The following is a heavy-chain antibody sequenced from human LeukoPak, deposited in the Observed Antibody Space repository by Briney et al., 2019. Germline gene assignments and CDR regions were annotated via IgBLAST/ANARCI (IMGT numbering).Heavy chain of an antibody. D-gene: IGHD2-2*01. CDR3: ARYHMLNRGVNWFDP. J-gene: IGHJ5*02. CDR1: GGSISSGGYY. V-gene: IGHV4-61*02. Sequence: SQTLSLTCTVSGGSISSGGYYWSWIRQPAGKGLEWVGRIETSGTTKYNPSLNSRATISVDTSKNQFSLKLNSVTAADTAVYYCARYHMLNRGVNWFDPWGQGILVTVSS. CDR2: IETSGTT.